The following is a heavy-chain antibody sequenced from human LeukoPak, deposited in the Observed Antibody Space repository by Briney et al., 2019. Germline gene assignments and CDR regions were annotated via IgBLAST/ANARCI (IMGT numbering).Heavy chain of an antibody. CDR3: ARDYYDSSGYYPRYNGMDV. CDR1: GGTFSSYA. V-gene: IGHV1-69*13. D-gene: IGHD3-22*01. J-gene: IGHJ6*02. CDR2: IIPIFGTA. Sequence: GASVKVSCKASGGTFSSYAISWVRQAPGQGLEWMGGIIPIFGTANYAQKFQGRVTITADESTSTAYMELSSLRSEDTAVYYCARDYYDSSGYYPRYNGMDVWGQGTTVTVSS.